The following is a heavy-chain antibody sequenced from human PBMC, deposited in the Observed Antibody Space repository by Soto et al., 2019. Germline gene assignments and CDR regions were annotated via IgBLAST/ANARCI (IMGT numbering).Heavy chain of an antibody. CDR2: ISAYNGNT. CDR3: ARDTDFWSGYYKDGFDY. D-gene: IGHD3-3*01. Sequence: QVQLVQSGAEVKKPGASVKVSCKASGYTFTSYGISWVRQAPGQGLEWMGWISAYNGNTNYAQKLQGRDTMTTDTSTSTAYMELRSLRSDDTAVYYCARDTDFWSGYYKDGFDYWGQGTLVTVSS. V-gene: IGHV1-18*01. J-gene: IGHJ4*02. CDR1: GYTFTSYG.